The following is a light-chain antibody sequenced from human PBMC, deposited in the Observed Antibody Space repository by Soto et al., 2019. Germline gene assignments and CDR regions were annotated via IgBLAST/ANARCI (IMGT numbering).Light chain of an antibody. Sequence: QSVLAQPPSASGSPGQSVTISCTGTSSDVGGYIYVSWYQHHPGKAPKLLIYGVVRWPSGVPDRFSGSKSGNTASLTISGLQAEDEADYFCCSYAGGYTYLFGTGTKVTVL. J-gene: IGLJ1*01. CDR1: SSDVGGYIY. V-gene: IGLV2-11*01. CDR2: GVV. CDR3: CSYAGGYTYL.